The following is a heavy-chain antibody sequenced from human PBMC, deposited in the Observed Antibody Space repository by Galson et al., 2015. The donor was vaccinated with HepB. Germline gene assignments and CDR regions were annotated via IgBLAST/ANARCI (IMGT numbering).Heavy chain of an antibody. Sequence: SLRLSCAASGFTFSGSAIHWVRQASGKGPEWVGRIRSKASNYATSYVPSLKGRFTISRDDSKNMAYLHMKSLKTEDTAVYYCIRLGHFSGYSSRWGQGTLVTVSS. V-gene: IGHV3-73*01. J-gene: IGHJ4*02. CDR1: GFTFSGSA. D-gene: IGHD5-12*01. CDR3: IRLGHFSGYSSR. CDR2: IRSKASNYAT.